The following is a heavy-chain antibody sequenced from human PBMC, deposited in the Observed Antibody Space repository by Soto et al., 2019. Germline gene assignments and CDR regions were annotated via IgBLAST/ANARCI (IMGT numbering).Heavy chain of an antibody. CDR2: INPSGGST. CDR3: ARVRIAAAGRPEPDQGMDV. V-gene: IGHV1-46*01. D-gene: IGHD6-13*01. J-gene: IGHJ6*02. CDR1: GYTFTSYY. Sequence: ASVKVSCKASGYTFTSYYMHWVRQAPGQGLEWMGIINPSGGSTSYAQKFQGRVTMNRDTSTSTVYMELSSLRSEDTAVYYCARVRIAAAGRPEPDQGMDVWGQGTTVTVSS.